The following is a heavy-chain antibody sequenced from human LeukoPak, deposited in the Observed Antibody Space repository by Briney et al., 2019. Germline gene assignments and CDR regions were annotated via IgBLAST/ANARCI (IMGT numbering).Heavy chain of an antibody. Sequence: GGSLRLSCAASGITFSGSGMSWVRQAPGKGLEWVSTISGSGSNTHYADSVKGRFTISRDNYKDTLYMQMNSLRAEDTAVYYCARVLEWGQGTLVTVSS. CDR3: ARVLE. V-gene: IGHV3-23*01. J-gene: IGHJ4*02. CDR2: ISGSGSNT. CDR1: GITFSGSG.